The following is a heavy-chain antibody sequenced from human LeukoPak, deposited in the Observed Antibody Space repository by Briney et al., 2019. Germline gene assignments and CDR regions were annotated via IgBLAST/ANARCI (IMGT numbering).Heavy chain of an antibody. J-gene: IGHJ4*02. V-gene: IGHV4-59*01. Sequence: SETLSLTCTVSVGPHSSYYWIWIRHPSGKGRVWIGYIYYSGSTNYNPSLKSRVTISVDTSKNQFSLKLSSVTAADTAVYYCARGVVPAANDYWGQGTLVTVSS. CDR3: ARGVVPAANDY. CDR1: VGPHSSYY. CDR2: IYYSGST. D-gene: IGHD2-2*01.